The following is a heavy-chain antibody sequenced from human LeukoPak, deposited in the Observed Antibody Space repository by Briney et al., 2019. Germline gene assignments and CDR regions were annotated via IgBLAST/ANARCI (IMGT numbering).Heavy chain of an antibody. CDR2: ISGSGGST. Sequence: GGSLRLSCAASGFTFSSYAMSWVRQAPGKGLEWVSAISGSGGSTYYADSVKGRFTISRDNSKNTLYLQMNSLRAEDTAVYYCAKDGGYSRSGGMDVWGQGTTVTVSS. CDR1: GFTFSSYA. D-gene: IGHD6-13*01. V-gene: IGHV3-23*01. J-gene: IGHJ6*02. CDR3: AKDGGYSRSGGMDV.